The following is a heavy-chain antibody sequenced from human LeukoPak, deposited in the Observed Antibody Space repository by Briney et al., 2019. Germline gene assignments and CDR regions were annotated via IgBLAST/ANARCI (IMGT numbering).Heavy chain of an antibody. CDR2: IRNKSDGYTT. J-gene: IGHJ4*02. D-gene: IGHD4-17*01. CDR1: GFTFSPHY. CDR3: GDLGSTGTDH. V-gene: IGHV3-72*01. Sequence: PAGSLRFSCVTSGFTFSPHYMVWVRQSTGQGLEWVGLIRNKSDGYTTIYADSVKGRFTIYSDDSKNSVYLQMDSLKTEDTAVYFCGDLGSTGTDHWGQGTLVTVSS.